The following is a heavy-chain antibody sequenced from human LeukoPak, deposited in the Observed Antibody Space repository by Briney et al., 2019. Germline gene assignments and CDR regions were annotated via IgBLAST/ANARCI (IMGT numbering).Heavy chain of an antibody. CDR1: GYTFTGYY. V-gene: IGHV1-2*02. CDR2: INPNSGGT. CDR3: ARLSGGQWLVNDCYFED. D-gene: IGHD6-19*01. J-gene: IGHJ4*02. Sequence: ASVKVSCKASGYTFTGYYMHWVRQAPGQGLEWMGWINPNSGGTNYAQKFQGRVTMTRDTSISTAYMELSRLRSDDTAVYYCARLSGGQWLVNDCYFEDWGQGTLVTVSS.